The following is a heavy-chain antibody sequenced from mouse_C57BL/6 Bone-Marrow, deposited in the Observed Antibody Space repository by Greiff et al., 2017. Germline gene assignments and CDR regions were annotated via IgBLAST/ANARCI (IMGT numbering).Heavy chain of an antibody. CDR3: ARGEIYYGNYDYAMDY. CDR1: GFTFSDYY. J-gene: IGHJ4*01. D-gene: IGHD2-1*01. V-gene: IGHV5-16*01. CDR2: INYDGSST. Sequence: EVNLVESEGGLVQPGSSMKLSCTASGFTFSDYYMAWVRQVPEKGLEWVANINYDGSSTYYLDSLKSRFIISRDNAKNILYLQMSSLKSEDTATYYCARGEIYYGNYDYAMDYWGQGTSVTVSS.